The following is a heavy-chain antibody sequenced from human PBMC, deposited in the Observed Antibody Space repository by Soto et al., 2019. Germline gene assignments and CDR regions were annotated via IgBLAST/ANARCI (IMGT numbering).Heavy chain of an antibody. CDR2: ISAYNGNT. CDR1: GYTFTSYG. Sequence: ASVKVSCKASGYTFTSYGISWVRQAPGQGLEWMGWISAYNGNTNYAQKLQGRVTMTTDTSTSTAYMELRSLRSYDTAVYYCARETKGYCSGGSCYSGSWFDPWGQGTLVTVSS. D-gene: IGHD2-15*01. J-gene: IGHJ5*02. CDR3: ARETKGYCSGGSCYSGSWFDP. V-gene: IGHV1-18*01.